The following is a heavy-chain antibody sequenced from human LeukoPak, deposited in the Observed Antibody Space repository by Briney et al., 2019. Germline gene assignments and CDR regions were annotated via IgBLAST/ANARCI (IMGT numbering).Heavy chain of an antibody. J-gene: IGHJ4*02. CDR1: GYSFTNYW. V-gene: IGHV5-51*01. CDR2: IYPGDSDA. CDR3: ARRRDLYSGSYYPFDY. Sequence: GESLKISCKGSGYSFTNYWIGWVRQMPGKGLKWMGIIYPGDSDARYSPSFQGQVTISANKSISTAYLQWSSLKASDTAMYYCARRRDLYSGSYYPFDYWGQGTLVTVSS. D-gene: IGHD1-26*01.